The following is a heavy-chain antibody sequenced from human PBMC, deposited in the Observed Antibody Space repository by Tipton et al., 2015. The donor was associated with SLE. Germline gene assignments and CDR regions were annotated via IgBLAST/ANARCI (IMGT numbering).Heavy chain of an antibody. Sequence: TLSLTCSVSGASLSIGSYYWSWIRQPPGKGLEWIGYLSDSGSTNYNPSLKSRVTISVDTSRNQFSLKLSSVSAADTAVYYCARGSLGRHYDIVTGHTYYYFYYMDVWGKGTTVTVSS. CDR2: LSDSGST. J-gene: IGHJ6*03. CDR1: GASLSIGSYY. V-gene: IGHV4-61*01. D-gene: IGHD3-9*01. CDR3: ARGSLGRHYDIVTGHTYYYFYYMDV.